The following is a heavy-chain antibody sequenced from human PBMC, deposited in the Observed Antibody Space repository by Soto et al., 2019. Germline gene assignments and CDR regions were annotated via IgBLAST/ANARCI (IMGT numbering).Heavy chain of an antibody. Sequence: QVTLKESGPVLVKPTETLTLTCTVSGFSLTNPRMGVSWIRQPPGKPLEWLAHFFSDAERSYSASMQSRLTMSTDTSGSQVVPTLTNMDPVDTATYFCARMDSDYNYYAMDVLGQGTTVTVSS. D-gene: IGHD4-4*01. CDR1: GFSLTNPRMG. V-gene: IGHV2-26*01. CDR3: ARMDSDYNYYAMDV. J-gene: IGHJ6*02. CDR2: FFSDAER.